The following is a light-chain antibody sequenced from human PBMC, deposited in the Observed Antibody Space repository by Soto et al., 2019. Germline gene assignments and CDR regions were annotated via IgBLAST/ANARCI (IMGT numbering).Light chain of an antibody. Sequence: EIVLTQSPGTLSLSPGERATLSCRASQSVSSSYLAWYQQKPGQAPRLLIYGSSSRATGIPDRFSGSGSGTDFTLTISRLEPEDFAVYYCHQFYRSGSFGQGTNLEIK. CDR2: GSS. CDR3: HQFYRSGS. CDR1: QSVSSSY. V-gene: IGKV3-20*01. J-gene: IGKJ2*03.